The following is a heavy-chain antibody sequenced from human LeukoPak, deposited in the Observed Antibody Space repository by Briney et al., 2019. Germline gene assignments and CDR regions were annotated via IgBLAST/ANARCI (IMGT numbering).Heavy chain of an antibody. CDR2: INHSGST. CDR1: GGSISSYY. V-gene: IGHV4-34*01. CDR3: ARQTSIVVVPAATALGAFDI. D-gene: IGHD2-2*01. Sequence: PSETLSLTCTVSGGSISSYYWIWIRQPPGKGLEWIGEINHSGSTNYNPSLKSRVTISVDMSKNQFSLKLSSVTAADTAVYYCARQTSIVVVPAATALGAFDIWGQGTMVTVSS. J-gene: IGHJ3*02.